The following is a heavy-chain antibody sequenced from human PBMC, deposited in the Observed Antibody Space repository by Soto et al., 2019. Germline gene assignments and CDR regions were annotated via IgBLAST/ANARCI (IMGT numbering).Heavy chain of an antibody. J-gene: IGHJ6*03. CDR3: ARAFFGVVMPTYYYYYYMDV. CDR2: IYFSGST. CDR1: GGSISSYY. V-gene: IGHV4-59*01. Sequence: SETLSLTCTVSGGSISSYYWSWIRQPPGKGLEWIGYIYFSGSTNCNPSLKSRVTISVDTSKNQFSLKLNSVTAADTAVYYCARAFFGVVMPTYYYYYYMDVWGKGTTVTGSS. D-gene: IGHD3-3*01.